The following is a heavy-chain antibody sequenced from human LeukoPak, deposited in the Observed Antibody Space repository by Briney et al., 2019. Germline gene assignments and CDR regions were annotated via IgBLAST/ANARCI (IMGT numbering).Heavy chain of an antibody. CDR3: ARGSSGSNINFDY. CDR2: IIPIFGTA. V-gene: IGHV1-69*05. J-gene: IGHJ4*02. D-gene: IGHD3-22*01. Sequence: SVKVSCKASGGTFSSYAISWVRQAPGQGLEWMGRIIPIFGTANYAQKFQGRVTITTDESTSTANMELSSLRSEDTAVYYCARGSSGSNINFDYWGQGTLVTVSS. CDR1: GGTFSSYA.